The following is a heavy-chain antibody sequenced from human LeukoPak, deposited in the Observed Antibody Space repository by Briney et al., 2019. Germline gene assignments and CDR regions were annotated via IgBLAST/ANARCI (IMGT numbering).Heavy chain of an antibody. CDR3: ARYLLAPYYYMDV. J-gene: IGHJ6*03. Sequence: GGSLRLSCAASGFTFNSYAMHWVRQAPGRGLEWVAVISYDGSNKYYADSVKGRFTISRDNSKNTLYLQMNSLRADDTAVYYCARYLLAPYYYMDVWGKGTTVTVSS. CDR2: ISYDGSNK. CDR1: GFTFNSYA. V-gene: IGHV3-30-3*01.